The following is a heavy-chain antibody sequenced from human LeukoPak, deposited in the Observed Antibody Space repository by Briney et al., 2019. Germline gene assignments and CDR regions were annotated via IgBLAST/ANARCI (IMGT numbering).Heavy chain of an antibody. V-gene: IGHV3-23*01. D-gene: IGHD6-19*01. J-gene: IGHJ4*02. Sequence: GGSLRLSCAASGFTFSSYAMSWVRQAPGKGLEWVSAISGSGGSTYYADSVKGRSTISRDNSKNTLYLQMNSLRAEDTAVYYCAKGTRHSGWTYYFDYWGQGTLVTVSS. CDR3: AKGTRHSGWTYYFDY. CDR2: ISGSGGST. CDR1: GFTFSSYA.